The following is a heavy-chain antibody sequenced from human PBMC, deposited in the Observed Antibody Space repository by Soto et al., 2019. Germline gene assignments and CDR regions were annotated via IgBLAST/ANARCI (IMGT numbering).Heavy chain of an antibody. Sequence: EVQLVESGGGLVQPGGSLRLSCAASGFTFSSYWMNWVRQAPGKGLEWVANIKQDGSNKYYADSVKGRFTISRDNAKNSLYLQMNSLRAEDTAVYYCARDSLVSVNYYYYCMDVWGQGTTVTVSS. CDR3: ARDSLVSVNYYYYCMDV. V-gene: IGHV3-7*01. D-gene: IGHD3-9*01. CDR1: GFTFSSYW. J-gene: IGHJ6*02. CDR2: IKQDGSNK.